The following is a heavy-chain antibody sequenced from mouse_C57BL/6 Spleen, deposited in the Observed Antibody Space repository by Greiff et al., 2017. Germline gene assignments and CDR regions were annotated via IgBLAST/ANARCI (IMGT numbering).Heavy chain of an antibody. V-gene: IGHV5-17*01. CDR1: GFTFSDYG. Sequence: EVMLVESGGGLVKPGGSLKLSCAASGFTFSDYGMHWVRQAPEKGLEWVAYISSGSSTIYYADTVKGRFTISRDNAKNTLFLQMTSLRSEDTAMYYCARTPIYYGNYGFDYWGQGTTLTVSS. CDR2: ISSGSSTI. J-gene: IGHJ2*01. D-gene: IGHD2-1*01. CDR3: ARTPIYYGNYGFDY.